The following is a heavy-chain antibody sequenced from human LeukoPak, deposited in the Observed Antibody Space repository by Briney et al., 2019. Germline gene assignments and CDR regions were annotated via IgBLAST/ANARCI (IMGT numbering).Heavy chain of an antibody. CDR1: GASISSYY. V-gene: IGHV4-4*07. Sequence: SETLSLTCTVSGASISSYYWSWIRQPAGKGLEWIGRIYTSGSTNYNPSLKSRVTMSLDTSKNQFSLKLSSVTAADTAVYYCARVSTTVGGDYFDYWGQGTLVTVSS. J-gene: IGHJ4*02. CDR2: IYTSGST. D-gene: IGHD3-10*02. CDR3: ARVSTTVGGDYFDY.